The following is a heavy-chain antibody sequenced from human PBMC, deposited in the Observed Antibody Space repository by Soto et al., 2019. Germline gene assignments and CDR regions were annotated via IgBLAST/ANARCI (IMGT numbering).Heavy chain of an antibody. CDR1: GFTFVMYA. J-gene: IGHJ4*02. V-gene: IGHV1-3*01. D-gene: IGHD3-10*01. CDR2: INAGNGHT. Sequence: ASVKVFCKASGFTFVMYAIHWVRQAPGQGLEWMAWINAGNGHTTYSQKFQGRVTITRDTSARTVYMELRSLRFEDTATYYCARAGWFAEGYFDFWGQGTPVTVSS. CDR3: ARAGWFAEGYFDF.